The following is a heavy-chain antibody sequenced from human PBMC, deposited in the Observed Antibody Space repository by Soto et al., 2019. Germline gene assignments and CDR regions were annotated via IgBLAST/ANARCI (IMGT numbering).Heavy chain of an antibody. CDR2: IYYSGST. V-gene: IGHV4-30-4*01. J-gene: IGHJ4*02. D-gene: IGHD5-12*01. CDR3: ARLYTGYEAFDY. CDR1: GGSINSGDYY. Sequence: PSETLSLTCSVSGGSINSGDYYWSWIRQSPGKGLEWIGYIYYSGSTYYNPSLKSRSTISIDTSKNQFFLDVDSVTAADTAVYHCARLYTGYEAFDYWGQGTLVTVS.